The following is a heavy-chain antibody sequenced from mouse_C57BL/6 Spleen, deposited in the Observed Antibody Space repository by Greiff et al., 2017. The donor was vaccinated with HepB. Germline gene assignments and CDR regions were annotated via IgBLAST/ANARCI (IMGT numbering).Heavy chain of an antibody. CDR2: ISDGGSYT. CDR1: GFTFSSYA. V-gene: IGHV5-4*01. Sequence: EVQGVESGGGLVKPGGSLKLSCAASGFTFSSYAMSWVRQTPEKRLEWVATISDGGSYTYYPDNVKGRFTISRDNAKNNLYLQMSHLKSEDTAMYYCARDIYDQGYYAMDYWGQGTSVTVSS. CDR3: ARDIYDQGYYAMDY. J-gene: IGHJ4*01. D-gene: IGHD2-3*01.